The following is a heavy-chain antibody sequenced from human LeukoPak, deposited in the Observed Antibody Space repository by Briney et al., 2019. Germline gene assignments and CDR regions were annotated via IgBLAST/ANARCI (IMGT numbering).Heavy chain of an antibody. Sequence: SETLSLTCAVFGGSFSGYFWSWIRQPPGKGLEWIGEINQSGSTNYNPSLKSRVTISIDTSKYHFSLKLSSVTAADTAVYYCARTWSGNYSIDYWGQGTLVTVSS. CDR2: INQSGST. V-gene: IGHV4-34*01. CDR3: ARTWSGNYSIDY. CDR1: GGSFSGYF. J-gene: IGHJ4*02. D-gene: IGHD3-3*01.